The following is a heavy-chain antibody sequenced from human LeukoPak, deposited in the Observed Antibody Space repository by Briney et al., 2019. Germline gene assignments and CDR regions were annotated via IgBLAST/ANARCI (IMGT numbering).Heavy chain of an antibody. CDR1: GGSISSYY. Sequence: PSETLSLTCTVSGGSISSYYWSWIRQPAGQGLEWIGRIYTSGSTNYNPSLKRRVTMSVDTSKYQFSLKLSSVTAADTAVYYCGYCSSTSRLDHYYYMDVWGKGTTVTVSS. CDR2: IYTSGST. D-gene: IGHD2-2*01. CDR3: GYCSSTSRLDHYYYMDV. V-gene: IGHV4-4*07. J-gene: IGHJ6*03.